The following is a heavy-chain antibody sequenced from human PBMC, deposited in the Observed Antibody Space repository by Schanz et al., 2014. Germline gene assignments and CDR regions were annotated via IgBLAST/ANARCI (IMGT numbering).Heavy chain of an antibody. CDR1: GFTFSDAW. V-gene: IGHV3-23*01. CDR3: AKSQGSSFDS. D-gene: IGHD6-13*01. J-gene: IGHJ4*02. Sequence: EVQLLESGGGLVQPGGSLRLSCAASGFTFSDAWMSWVRQAPGKGLEWVSAINTGVNTYYADSVRGRFTMSRDNSKSTLYLQMSSLRAEDTAVYYCAKSQGSSFDSWGQGTLVTVSS. CDR2: INTGVNT.